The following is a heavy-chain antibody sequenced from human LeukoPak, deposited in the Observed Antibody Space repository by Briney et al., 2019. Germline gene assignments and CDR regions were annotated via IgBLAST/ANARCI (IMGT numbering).Heavy chain of an antibody. Sequence: GGSLRLSCAASVFTFDDYAMHWVRQAPGKGLEWVSVISWNSGTIGYADSVKGRFTISRDNAKNSLYLQMNSLRAEDTAVYYCARDRGYSYGDLFDYWGQGTLVTVSS. CDR2: ISWNSGTI. J-gene: IGHJ4*02. V-gene: IGHV3-9*01. D-gene: IGHD5-18*01. CDR3: ARDRGYSYGDLFDY. CDR1: VFTFDDYA.